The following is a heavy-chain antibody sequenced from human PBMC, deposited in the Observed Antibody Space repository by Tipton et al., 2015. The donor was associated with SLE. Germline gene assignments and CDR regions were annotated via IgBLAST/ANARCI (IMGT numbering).Heavy chain of an antibody. CDR1: GGSISSSRYY. J-gene: IGHJ6*02. Sequence: LRLSCTVSGGSISSSRYYWGWIRQPPGKGLEWIGSIYHSGTAYYNPSLKSRVTISVDTSKNQFSLKLSSVTAADTAVYYCARDEWYGSYYYGMDVWGQGTTVTVSS. D-gene: IGHD3-3*01. CDR3: ARDEWYGSYYYGMDV. V-gene: IGHV4-39*07. CDR2: IYHSGTA.